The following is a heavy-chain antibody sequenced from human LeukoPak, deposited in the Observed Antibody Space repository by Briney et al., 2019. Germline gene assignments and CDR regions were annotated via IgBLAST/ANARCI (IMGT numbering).Heavy chain of an antibody. V-gene: IGHV4-61*02. CDR3: ARLPAGYYYGSGSYGDY. CDR1: GGSISSGTYY. J-gene: IGHJ4*02. CDR2: VYISGST. D-gene: IGHD3-10*01. Sequence: SETLSLTCTVSGGSISSGTYYWSWIRQPAGKGLEWIGRVYISGSTNYNPSLKSRVTISLDTSKNQFSLKLSSVTAADTAVYYCARLPAGYYYGSGSYGDYRGQGTLVTVSS.